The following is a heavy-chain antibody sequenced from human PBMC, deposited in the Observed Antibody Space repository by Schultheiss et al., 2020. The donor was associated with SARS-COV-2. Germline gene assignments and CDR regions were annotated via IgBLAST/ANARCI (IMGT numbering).Heavy chain of an antibody. CDR3: ARPLAGGQFKSHSWFDP. J-gene: IGHJ5*02. CDR2: INSDGSST. V-gene: IGHV3-74*01. CDR1: GFTFSSYW. D-gene: IGHD1-26*01. Sequence: GESLKISCAASGFTFSSYWMHWVRQAPGKGLVWVSRINSDGSSTSYADSVKGRFTISRDNAKNTLYLQMNSLRAEDTAVYYCARPLAGGQFKSHSWFDPWGQGTLVTVAS.